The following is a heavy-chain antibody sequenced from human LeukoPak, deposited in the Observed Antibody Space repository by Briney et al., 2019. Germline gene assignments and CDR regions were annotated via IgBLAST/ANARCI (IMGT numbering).Heavy chain of an antibody. V-gene: IGHV4-38-2*02. Sequence: SETLSLTCSVSGYSISSAYYWGWIQQPPGKGLEWIGTMYHSGSTNYNPSLKSRVTISVDTSKNQFSLKLSSVTAADTAVYYCARGGGNGGGWVGHYYYMDVWGKGTTVTVSS. D-gene: IGHD4-23*01. CDR3: ARGGGNGGGWVGHYYYMDV. CDR2: MYHSGST. J-gene: IGHJ6*03. CDR1: GYSISSAYY.